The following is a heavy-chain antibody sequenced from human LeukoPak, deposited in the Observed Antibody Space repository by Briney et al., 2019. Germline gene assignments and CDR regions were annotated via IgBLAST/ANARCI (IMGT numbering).Heavy chain of an antibody. J-gene: IGHJ5*02. V-gene: IGHV3-30*18. CDR1: GFTFSSYG. CDR3: AKEYCSGGSCCEVGDFDP. CDR2: ISYDGSNK. Sequence: GGSLRLSCAASGFTFSSYGMHWVRQAPGKGLEWVAVISYDGSNKYYADSVKGRFTISRDNSKNTLYLQMNSLRAEDTAVYYCAKEYCSGGSCCEVGDFDPWGQGTLVTVSS. D-gene: IGHD2-15*01.